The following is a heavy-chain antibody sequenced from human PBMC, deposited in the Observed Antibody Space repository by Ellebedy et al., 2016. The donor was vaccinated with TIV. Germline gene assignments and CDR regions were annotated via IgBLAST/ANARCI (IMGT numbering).Heavy chain of an antibody. J-gene: IGHJ4*02. V-gene: IGHV3-NL1*01. CDR3: AKHASGFYFDSNGYGYFDY. Sequence: GESLKISXAASGFTFSGYGMHWVRQAPGKGLEWVSRVNGPGSETGHADSVKGRFTTSRDNAKDTLYLQMNSLRAEDTAIYYCAKHASGFYFDSNGYGYFDYWGLGTLVTVSS. D-gene: IGHD3-22*01. CDR2: VNGPGSET. CDR1: GFTFSGYG.